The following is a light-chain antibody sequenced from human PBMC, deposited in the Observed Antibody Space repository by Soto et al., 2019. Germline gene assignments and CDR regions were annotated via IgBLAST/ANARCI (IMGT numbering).Light chain of an antibody. CDR1: QTVSNSY. CDR2: GTS. Sequence: ETVLTQSPGSLSLSLGDRATLSCRASQTVSNSYLAWYQQKPGHAPRLLIYGTSNRATSIPDRFSGSGSGTDFTLTISRLEPEDFVIYYCQQYGSSPWTFGQGTKVDIK. CDR3: QQYGSSPWT. J-gene: IGKJ1*01. V-gene: IGKV3-20*01.